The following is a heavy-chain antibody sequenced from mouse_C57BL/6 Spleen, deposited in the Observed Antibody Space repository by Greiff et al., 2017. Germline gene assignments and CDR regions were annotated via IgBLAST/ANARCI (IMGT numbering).Heavy chain of an antibody. D-gene: IGHD2-12*01. V-gene: IGHV3-6*01. J-gene: IGHJ2*01. CDR3: ARGIAYYFDY. CDR2: ISYDGSN. CDR1: GYSITSGYY. Sequence: EVQVVESGPGLVKPSQSLSLTCSVTGYSITSGYYWNWIRQFPGNKLEWMGYISYDGSNNYNPSLKNRISITRDTSKNQFFLKLNSVTTEDTATYYCARGIAYYFDYWGQGTTLTVSS.